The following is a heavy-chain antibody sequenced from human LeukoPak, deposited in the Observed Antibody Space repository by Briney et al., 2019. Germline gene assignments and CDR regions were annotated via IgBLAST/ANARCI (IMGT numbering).Heavy chain of an antibody. CDR1: GFTFSSND. CDR3: ARDSGWVYAFDI. D-gene: IGHD6-19*01. J-gene: IGHJ3*02. CDR2: NYSGGST. V-gene: IGHV3-53*01. Sequence: GGSRRLSGAASGFTFSSNDMSWARQAPSQCLAWVSVNYSGGSTYYADSVKGRFTISRDNSKNTLYLQMNSLRGEDPAVYYCARDSGWVYAFDIWGQGTMVTVSS.